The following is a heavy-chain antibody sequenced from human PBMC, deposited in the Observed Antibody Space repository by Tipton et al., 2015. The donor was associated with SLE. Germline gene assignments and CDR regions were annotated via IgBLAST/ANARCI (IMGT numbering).Heavy chain of an antibody. J-gene: IGHJ4*02. Sequence: TLSLTCIVSGGSVSSSSKYWAWIRQPPGKGLEWIGSIYYTGTTTYYNSFLKSRVTMSFDTSETQFSLKLASVTIADTAVYYCARVSSGTNYAIESWGQGTLVTVSS. CDR2: IYYTGTTT. D-gene: IGHD4/OR15-4a*01. CDR1: GGSVSSSSKY. V-gene: IGHV4-39*07. CDR3: ARVSSGTNYAIES.